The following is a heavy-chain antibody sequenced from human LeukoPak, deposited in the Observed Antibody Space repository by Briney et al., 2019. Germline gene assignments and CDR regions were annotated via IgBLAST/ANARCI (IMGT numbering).Heavy chain of an antibody. V-gene: IGHV3-7*03. CDR1: GFTFSSYW. D-gene: IGHD3-3*01. CDR2: IKQDGSEK. J-gene: IGHJ4*02. CDR3: ARDYYPSAADLWSGAFDY. Sequence: PGGSLRLSCAASGFTFSSYWMSWVRQAPGKGLEWVANIKQDGSEKYYVDSVKGRFTISRDNAKNSLYLQMNSLSAEDTAVYYCARDYYPSAADLWSGAFDYWGQGTLVTVSS.